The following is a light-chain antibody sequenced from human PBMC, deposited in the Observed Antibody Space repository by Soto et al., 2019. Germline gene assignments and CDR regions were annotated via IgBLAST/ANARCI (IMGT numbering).Light chain of an antibody. V-gene: IGLV2-23*02. CDR2: ENT. J-gene: IGLJ2*01. Sequence: QSVLTQPASVSGSPEQSITISCTGTSSDVGFYKLVSWYQQYPGKAPKLILYENTKRPSGLSDRFSGSMSGNTASLTISGLQAEDEANYYCGSYATSDTFIFGGGTKLTV. CDR1: SSDVGFYKL. CDR3: GSYATSDTFI.